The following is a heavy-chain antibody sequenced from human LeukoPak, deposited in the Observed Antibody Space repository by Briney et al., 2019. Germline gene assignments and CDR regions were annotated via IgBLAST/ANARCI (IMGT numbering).Heavy chain of an antibody. V-gene: IGHV4-59*01. CDR3: ASRSLIYGDTGPYDS. CDR1: GGSISSYW. CDR2: IYYSGTT. J-gene: IGHJ4*02. Sequence: SETLSLTCTVSGGSISSYWWSWIRQPPGKGLEWIGYIYYSGTTNYNPSLKSRVTMSVDTSKNQFSLKLTSVTAADMAVYYCASRSLIYGDTGPYDSWGQGTLVTVSS. D-gene: IGHD4-17*01.